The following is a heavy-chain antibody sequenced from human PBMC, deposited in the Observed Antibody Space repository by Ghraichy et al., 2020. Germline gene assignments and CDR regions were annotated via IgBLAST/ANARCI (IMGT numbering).Heavy chain of an antibody. CDR3: AIRYCSGGSCYAFDN. V-gene: IGHV3-30*03. D-gene: IGHD2-15*01. J-gene: IGHJ4*02. CDR2: ISYDGGNK. CDR1: GFTFSSYD. Sequence: GGSLRLSCAASGFTFSSYDMHWVRQAPGKGLKWVALISYDGGNKYYADSVKGRFTISRDNSKNTLYLQMNSLRAEETAVYYCAIRYCSGGSCYAFDNWGQGTLVTVSS.